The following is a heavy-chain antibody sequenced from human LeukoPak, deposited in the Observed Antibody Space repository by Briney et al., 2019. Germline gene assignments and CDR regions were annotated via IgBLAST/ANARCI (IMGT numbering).Heavy chain of an antibody. CDR2: IYYSGST. D-gene: IGHD5-18*01. CDR3: ARVGYSYGFDY. CDR1: GGSISSYY. Sequence: SETLSLTCTVSGGSISSYYWSWIRQPPGKGLEWIGYIYYSGSTNYNPSLKGRVTISVDTSKNQFSLKLSSVTAADTAVYYCARVGYSYGFDYWGQGTLVTVSS. V-gene: IGHV4-59*01. J-gene: IGHJ4*02.